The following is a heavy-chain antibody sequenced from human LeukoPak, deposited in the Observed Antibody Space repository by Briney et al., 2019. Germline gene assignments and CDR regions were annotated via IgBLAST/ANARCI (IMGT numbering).Heavy chain of an antibody. CDR2: IRQDGSEK. D-gene: IGHD3-22*01. CDR1: GFTFSSYW. CDR3: ARALDYYDRSGYSRYYYYGMDV. Sequence: GGSLRLSCAASGFTFSSYWMSWVRQAPGKGLEWVANIRQDGSEKYYVDSVRGRFTISRDNAKNSLYLQMNSLRAEDTAVYYCARALDYYDRSGYSRYYYYGMDVWGQGTTVTVSS. J-gene: IGHJ6*02. V-gene: IGHV3-7*01.